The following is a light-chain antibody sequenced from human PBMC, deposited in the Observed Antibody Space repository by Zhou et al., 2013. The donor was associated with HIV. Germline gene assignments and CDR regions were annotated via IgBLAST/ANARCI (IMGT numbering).Light chain of an antibody. V-gene: IGKV1-39*01. J-gene: IGKJ1*01. CDR2: AAS. Sequence: DIQMTQSPSSLSASVGDRVTITCRASQSITSYLNWFQQKPGKAPKLLIYAASSLQSGVPSRFRGSGSGTDFTLTISSLQFEDFATYYCQQSYSTPRTFGQGTKVE. CDR3: QQSYSTPRT. CDR1: QSITSY.